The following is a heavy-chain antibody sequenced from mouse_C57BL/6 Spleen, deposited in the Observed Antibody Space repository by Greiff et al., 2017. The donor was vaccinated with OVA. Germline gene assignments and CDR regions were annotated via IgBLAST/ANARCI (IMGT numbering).Heavy chain of an antibody. CDR1: GFNIKNTY. V-gene: IGHV14-3*01. CDR2: IDPANGNT. CDR3: DRGTGDGAMDY. D-gene: IGHD3-1*01. Sequence: VQLQQSVAELVRPGASVKLSCTASGFNIKNTYMHWVKQRPEQGLEWIGRIDPANGNTKYDPKFQGKATITADTSSNTAYLQLSSLTSEDTAIYYGDRGTGDGAMDYWGQGTSVTVAS. J-gene: IGHJ4*01.